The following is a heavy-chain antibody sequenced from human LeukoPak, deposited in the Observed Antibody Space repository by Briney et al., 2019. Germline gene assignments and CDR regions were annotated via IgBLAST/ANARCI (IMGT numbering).Heavy chain of an antibody. J-gene: IGHJ4*02. Sequence: GRSLRLSCAASGFTFSSYAMHWVRQAPGKGLEWVAVISYDGSNKYYADSVKGRFTISRDNSKNTLYLQMNSLRAEDTAVYYCAREVPGSWYYYDSSGYYAPWGQGTLVTVSS. D-gene: IGHD3-22*01. V-gene: IGHV3-30*04. CDR3: AREVPGSWYYYDSSGYYAP. CDR2: ISYDGSNK. CDR1: GFTFSSYA.